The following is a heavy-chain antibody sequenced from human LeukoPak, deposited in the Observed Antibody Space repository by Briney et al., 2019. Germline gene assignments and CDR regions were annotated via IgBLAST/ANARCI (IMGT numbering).Heavy chain of an antibody. CDR3: ASLPYSSSWYYFDY. Sequence: SDTLSLTCAVYGGSFSGYYWSWIRQPPGKGLEWIGEITHSGSTNYNPSLKSRVTISVDTSKNQFSLKLSSVTAADTAVYYCASLPYSSSWYYFDYWGQGTLVTVSS. J-gene: IGHJ4*02. CDR1: GGSFSGYY. V-gene: IGHV4-34*01. CDR2: ITHSGST. D-gene: IGHD6-13*01.